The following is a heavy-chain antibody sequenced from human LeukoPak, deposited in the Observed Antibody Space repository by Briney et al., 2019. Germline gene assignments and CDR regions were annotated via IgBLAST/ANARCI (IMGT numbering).Heavy chain of an antibody. Sequence: SETLSLTCAVYGGSFSGYYWSWIRQPPRKGLEWIGEINHSGSTNYNPSLKSRVTISVDTSKNQFSLKLSSVTAADTAVYYCARRIRYSYGSGGAFDIWGQGTMVTVSS. V-gene: IGHV4-34*01. CDR2: INHSGST. CDR3: ARRIRYSYGSGGAFDI. CDR1: GGSFSGYY. J-gene: IGHJ3*02. D-gene: IGHD5-18*01.